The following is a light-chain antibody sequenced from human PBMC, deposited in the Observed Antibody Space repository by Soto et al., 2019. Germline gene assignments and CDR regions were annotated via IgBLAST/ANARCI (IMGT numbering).Light chain of an antibody. Sequence: EIVMTQSPATLSVSPGESATLSCRASQSISSELAWYQQKPGQPPRLLIYGASTRATGVPARFTGSGSGSDLTLSIRGLQSEDFAVYYCQQGHNLPLTFGQGTRLEI. J-gene: IGKJ2*01. CDR3: QQGHNLPLT. CDR1: QSISSE. V-gene: IGKV3-15*01. CDR2: GAS.